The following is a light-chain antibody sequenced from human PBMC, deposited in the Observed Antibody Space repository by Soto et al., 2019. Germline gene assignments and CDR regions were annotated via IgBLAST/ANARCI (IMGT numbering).Light chain of an antibody. CDR3: QQYNSYRT. CDR2: ASS. Sequence: DIQMTQSPSALAASVGDRVNITSRASEGISVYLAWYQQRPGKAPKLLIYASSILQSGIPPRFSGTRSDTEFTLAISSLRPDDVATYFCQQYNSYRTFGQGTKV. V-gene: IGKV1-27*01. CDR1: EGISVY. J-gene: IGKJ1*01.